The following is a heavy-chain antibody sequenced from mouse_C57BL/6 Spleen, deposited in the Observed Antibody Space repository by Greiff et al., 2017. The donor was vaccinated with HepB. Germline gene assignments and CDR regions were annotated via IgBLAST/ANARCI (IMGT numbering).Heavy chain of an antibody. CDR2: IDPNSGGT. Sequence: VQLQQSGAELVKPGASVKLSCKASGYTFTSYWMHWVKQRPGRGLEWIGRIDPNSGGTKYNEKFKSKATLTVDKPSSTAYLQLSSLTSEDSAVYYWASSDSSGYAWFAYWGQGTLVTVSA. J-gene: IGHJ3*01. V-gene: IGHV1-72*01. D-gene: IGHD3-2*02. CDR1: GYTFTSYW. CDR3: ASSDSSGYAWFAY.